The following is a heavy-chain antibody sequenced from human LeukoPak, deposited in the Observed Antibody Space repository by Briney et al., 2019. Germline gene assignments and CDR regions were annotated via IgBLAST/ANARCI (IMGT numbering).Heavy chain of an antibody. CDR3: ARVSGDV. Sequence: GRSLRLSCAASEFTFSRYAMHWVRQAPGKGLEWVALISYDGSNNDYADSVKGRFTISRDDSKNTLFLQMNSLRAEDTAVYYCARVSGDVWGQGTTVTVSS. CDR2: ISYDGSNN. CDR1: EFTFSRYA. J-gene: IGHJ6*02. V-gene: IGHV3-30-3*01.